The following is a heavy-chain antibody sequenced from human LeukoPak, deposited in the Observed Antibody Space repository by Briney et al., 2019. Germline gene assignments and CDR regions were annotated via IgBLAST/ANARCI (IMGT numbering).Heavy chain of an antibody. V-gene: IGHV4-59*10. CDR2: IYTSGST. Sequence: SETLSLTCAVYGGSFSGYYWSWIRRPPGKGLEWIGRIYTSGSTNYNPSLKSRVTMSVDTSKNQFSLKLSSVTAADTAVYYCARGSPSYGMDVWGQGTTVTVSS. J-gene: IGHJ6*02. CDR3: ARGSPSYGMDV. CDR1: GGSFSGYY.